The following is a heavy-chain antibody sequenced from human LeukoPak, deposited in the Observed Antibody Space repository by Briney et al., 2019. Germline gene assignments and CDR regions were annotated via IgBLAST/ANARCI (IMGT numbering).Heavy chain of an antibody. J-gene: IGHJ4*02. CDR3: ARQDTITTPGVDY. CDR2: AYYTGTT. CDR1: GGSISGSSYY. Sequence: SETLSLTCTVSGGSISGSSYYWGWLRQPPGKGLEWIANAYYTGTTYYNPSLKSRVTVSVDTSKNQFSLKLSSVTAADAAVYYCARQDTITTPGVDYWGQGTPVTVSS. D-gene: IGHD3-3*01. V-gene: IGHV4-39*01.